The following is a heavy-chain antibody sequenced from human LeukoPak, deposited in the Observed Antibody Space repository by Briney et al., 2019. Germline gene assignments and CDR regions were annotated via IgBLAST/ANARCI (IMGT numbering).Heavy chain of an antibody. D-gene: IGHD3/OR15-3a*01. CDR1: GGSISSSSYY. V-gene: IGHV4-39*07. J-gene: IGHJ4*02. CDR3: ARESDDFGLYYFDY. Sequence: SETLSLTCTASGGSISSSSYYWGWIRQPPGKGLEWIGSIYYSGSTYYNPSLKSRVTISVDTSKNQFSLKLSSVTAADTAVYYCARESDDFGLYYFDYWGQGTLVTVSS. CDR2: IYYSGST.